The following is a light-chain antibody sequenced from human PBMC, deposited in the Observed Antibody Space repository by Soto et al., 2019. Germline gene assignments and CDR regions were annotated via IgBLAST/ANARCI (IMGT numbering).Light chain of an antibody. CDR2: GAS. Sequence: EIVMTQSPATLSVSPGERATLSCRASQSVSSNLAWYQQKPGQAPRLLIYGASTRATGIPARFSGSGSGTEFTLTISSLQSEDFAVYYCQQYNNWPWTFGQGTKVDSK. V-gene: IGKV3-15*01. CDR3: QQYNNWPWT. CDR1: QSVSSN. J-gene: IGKJ1*01.